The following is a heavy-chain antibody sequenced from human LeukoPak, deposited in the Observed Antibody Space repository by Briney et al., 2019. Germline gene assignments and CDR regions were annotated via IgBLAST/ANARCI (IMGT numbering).Heavy chain of an antibody. CDR2: ISGYNGHT. V-gene: IGHV1-18*01. CDR1: GYTFTSYD. Sequence: GASVKVSCKASGYTFTSYDISWVRQAPGQGLEWMGWISGYNGHTNYAQNLQGRVTMTTDTSTSTAYMELRSLRSDDTAVYYCARCGIIVGGVARPFGACFDYWGQGTLVTVSS. J-gene: IGHJ4*02. CDR3: ARCGIIVGGVARPFGACFDY. D-gene: IGHD6-6*01.